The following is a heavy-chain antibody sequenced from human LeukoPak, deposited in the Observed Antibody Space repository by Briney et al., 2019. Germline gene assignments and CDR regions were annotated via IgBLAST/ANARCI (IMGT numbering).Heavy chain of an antibody. J-gene: IGHJ4*02. CDR1: GGSISSYY. CDR2: IYYSGST. V-gene: IGHV4-59*01. CDR3: ARGRVAYSAYYFDY. D-gene: IGHD2-15*01. Sequence: PSETLSLTCTVSGGSISSYYWRWIRQPPGKGLEWIGYIYYSGSTNYNPSLKSRVTISVDTSKNQFSLKLSSVTAADTAVYYCARGRVAYSAYYFDYWGRGTLVTLSS.